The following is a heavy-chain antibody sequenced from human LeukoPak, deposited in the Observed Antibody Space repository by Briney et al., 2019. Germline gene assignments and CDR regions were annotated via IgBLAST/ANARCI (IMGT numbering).Heavy chain of an antibody. V-gene: IGHV4-34*01. Sequence: SETLSLTCAVYGGSFSGYYWSWIRQPPGKGLEWIGSIYYSGSTYYNPSLKSRVTISVDTSKNQFSLKLSSVTAADTAVYYCARRTSYYDSSGYPTGPDYWGQGTLVTVSS. D-gene: IGHD3-22*01. CDR2: IYYSGST. CDR3: ARRTSYYDSSGYPTGPDY. J-gene: IGHJ4*02. CDR1: GGSFSGYY.